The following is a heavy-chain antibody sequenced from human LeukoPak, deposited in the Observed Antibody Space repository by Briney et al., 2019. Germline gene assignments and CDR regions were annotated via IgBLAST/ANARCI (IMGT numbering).Heavy chain of an antibody. CDR2: ITASSSYI. CDR3: AKGKGEIATITLLDY. Sequence: PGGSLRLSCAASGFTFSSYSMNWVRQAPGKGLEWVSSITASSSYIYYADSVKGRFTISRDNAKNSLYLQMNSLRAEDTALYYCAKGKGEIATITLLDYWGQGTLVTVSS. J-gene: IGHJ4*02. V-gene: IGHV3-21*04. CDR1: GFTFSSYS. D-gene: IGHD5-24*01.